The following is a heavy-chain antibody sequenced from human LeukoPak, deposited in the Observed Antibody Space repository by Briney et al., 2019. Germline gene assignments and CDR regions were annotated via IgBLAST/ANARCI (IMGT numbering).Heavy chain of an antibody. CDR3: AKDLGPDYGGNSASWDYFDY. D-gene: IGHD4-17*01. V-gene: IGHV3-30*18. J-gene: IGHJ4*02. CDR1: GFTFSSYG. Sequence: GGSLRLSCAASGFTFSSYGMHWVRQAPGKGLEWVAVISYDGSNKYYADSVKGRFTISRDNSKNTLYLQMNSLRAEDTAVYYCAKDLGPDYGGNSASWDYFDYWGQGTLVTVSS. CDR2: ISYDGSNK.